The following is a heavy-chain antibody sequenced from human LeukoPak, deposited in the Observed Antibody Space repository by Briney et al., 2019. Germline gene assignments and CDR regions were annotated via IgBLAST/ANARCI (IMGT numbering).Heavy chain of an antibody. CDR3: ARDKWEPRYAFDI. CDR1: GGSISSSSYY. Sequence: PSETLSLTCTVSGGSISSSSYYWGWIRQPPGKGLEWIGSIYYSGSTHYNPSLKSRVTISVDKSKTQFSLKLSSVTAADTAVYYCARDKWEPRYAFDIWGQGTMVTVSS. V-gene: IGHV4-39*07. CDR2: IYYSGST. D-gene: IGHD1-26*01. J-gene: IGHJ3*02.